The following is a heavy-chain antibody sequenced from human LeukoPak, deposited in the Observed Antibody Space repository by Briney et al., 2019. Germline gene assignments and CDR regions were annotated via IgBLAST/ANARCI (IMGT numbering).Heavy chain of an antibody. CDR1: GGSISSSNYY. J-gene: IGHJ6*03. Sequence: SETLSLTCTVSGGSISSSNYYWGWIRQPPGRGLEWIGSIYYSGSTYYNPSLKSRVTISVATSKNQFSLKLSPLTAADTAVYYXARTRDYYYYYMDVWGKGTTVTISS. CDR2: IYYSGST. CDR3: ARTRDYYYYYMDV. V-gene: IGHV4-39*01.